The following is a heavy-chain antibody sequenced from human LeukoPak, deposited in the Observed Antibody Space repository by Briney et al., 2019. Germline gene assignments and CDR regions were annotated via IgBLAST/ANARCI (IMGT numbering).Heavy chain of an antibody. D-gene: IGHD6-13*01. Sequence: PGGSLRLSCAASGFTFSSYAMSWVRQAPGKGLEWVSAISGSGGSTYYADSVKGRFTISRDNAKNSLYLQMNSLRAEDTAVYYCARGGAAAALRWGQGTLVTVSS. CDR2: ISGSGGST. CDR1: GFTFSSYA. V-gene: IGHV3-23*01. CDR3: ARGGAAAALR. J-gene: IGHJ1*01.